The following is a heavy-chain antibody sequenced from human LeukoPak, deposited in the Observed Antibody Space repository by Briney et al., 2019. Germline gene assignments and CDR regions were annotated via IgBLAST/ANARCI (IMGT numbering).Heavy chain of an antibody. CDR2: IKSKTDGGTT. D-gene: IGHD3-9*01. Sequence: GGSLRLSCAASGFTFSNAWMSWVRQAPGKGLEWVGRIKSKTDGGTTDYAAPVKGRFTISRDDSKNTLYLQMNSLKTEDTAVYYCTTDPNRLTGYSNFDYWGQGTLVTVSS. CDR3: TTDPNRLTGYSNFDY. J-gene: IGHJ4*02. V-gene: IGHV3-15*01. CDR1: GFTFSNAW.